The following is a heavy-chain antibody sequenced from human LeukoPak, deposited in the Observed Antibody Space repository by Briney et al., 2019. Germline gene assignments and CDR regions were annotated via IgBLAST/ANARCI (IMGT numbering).Heavy chain of an antibody. CDR3: AKDPGPSRGYSGYDGGQAFDI. CDR2: IKRDGSEK. D-gene: IGHD5-12*01. J-gene: IGHJ3*02. V-gene: IGHV3-7*01. CDR1: GFIFSNYW. Sequence: GGSLRLSCAASGFIFSNYWMSWVRQAPGKGLEWVANIKRDGSEKYYVDSVKGRFTVSRDDAKNSLYLQMNSLRAEDTAVYYCAKDPGPSRGYSGYDGGQAFDIWGQGTMVTVSS.